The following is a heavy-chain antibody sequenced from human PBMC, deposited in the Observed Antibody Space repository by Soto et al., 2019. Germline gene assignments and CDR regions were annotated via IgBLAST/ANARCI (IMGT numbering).Heavy chain of an antibody. Sequence: SETLSLTCTVSGGSISSGGYYWSWIRQHPGKGLECIGYIYYSGSTYYNPSLKSRVTISVDTSKNQFSLKLSSVTAADTAVYYCATTGESGSPTGNFDYWGQGTMGTVSS. J-gene: IGHJ4*02. V-gene: IGHV4-31*03. CDR3: ATTGESGSPTGNFDY. D-gene: IGHD3-10*01. CDR1: GGSISSGGYY. CDR2: IYYSGST.